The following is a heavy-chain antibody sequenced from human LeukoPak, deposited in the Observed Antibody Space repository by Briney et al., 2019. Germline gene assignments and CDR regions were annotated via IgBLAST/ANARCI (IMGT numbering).Heavy chain of an antibody. CDR2: INPSGGST. J-gene: IGHJ5*02. CDR3: VRNHRHWFDP. Sequence: ASVKVSCKASGYTFTSYYMHWVRQAPGQGLEWMGIINPSGGSTSYAQKFQGRVTMTRDTSTSTVYVELSSLKPEDTAVYYCVRNHRHWFDPWGQGTLVTVSS. CDR1: GYTFTSYY. V-gene: IGHV1-46*01.